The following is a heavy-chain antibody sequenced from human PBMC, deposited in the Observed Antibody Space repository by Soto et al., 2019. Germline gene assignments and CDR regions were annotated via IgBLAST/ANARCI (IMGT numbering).Heavy chain of an antibody. Sequence: EVQLLESGGGLVQPGGSLRLSCAASGFTFSSYAMSWVRQAPGKGLEWVSAISGSGGSTYYADSVKGRFTISRDNSKNTLYLQMNSLRAEDTAVYYCAKASRKVVVGCDYFDYWGQGTLVTVSS. D-gene: IGHD2-15*01. V-gene: IGHV3-23*01. CDR1: GFTFSSYA. CDR3: AKASRKVVVGCDYFDY. CDR2: ISGSGGST. J-gene: IGHJ4*02.